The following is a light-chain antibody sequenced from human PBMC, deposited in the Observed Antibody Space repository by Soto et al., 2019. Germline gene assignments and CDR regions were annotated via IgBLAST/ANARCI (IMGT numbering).Light chain of an antibody. CDR2: DAS. Sequence: EIVLTQSPAPLSLSPGERATLSCRASQSVSSNLAWYQQKPGQAPRLLIYDASNRATGIPARFSGSGSGTDFTLTISSLEPEDFAVYYCQQRSNWPITFGQGTRLEIK. CDR3: QQRSNWPIT. V-gene: IGKV3-11*01. CDR1: QSVSSN. J-gene: IGKJ5*01.